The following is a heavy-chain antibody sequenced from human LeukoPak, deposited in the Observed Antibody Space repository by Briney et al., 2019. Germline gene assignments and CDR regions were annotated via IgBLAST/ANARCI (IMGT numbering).Heavy chain of an antibody. CDR2: IYYSGST. J-gene: IGHJ6*03. D-gene: IGHD1-26*01. CDR3: ARDRRELLPGGYYYYYMDV. V-gene: IGHV4-59*01. CDR1: GGSISSYY. Sequence: SETLSLTCTVSGGSISSYYWSWIRQPPGKGLEWIGYIYYSGSTNYNPSLKSRVTISVGTSKNQFSLKLSSVTAADTAVYYCARDRRELLPGGYYYYYMDVWGKGTTVTISS.